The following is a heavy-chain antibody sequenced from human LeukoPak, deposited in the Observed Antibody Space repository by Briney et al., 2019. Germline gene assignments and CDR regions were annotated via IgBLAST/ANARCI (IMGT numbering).Heavy chain of an antibody. CDR1: GGSISSYY. Sequence: SETLSLTCTVSGGSISSYYWSWIRQPPGKGLEWIGYIYYSGSTNYNPSLKSRVTISVDTSKNQFSLKLSSVTAADTAVYYCARIGGSYSDDAFDIWGQGTMVTVSS. CDR2: IYYSGST. J-gene: IGHJ3*02. V-gene: IGHV4-59*08. CDR3: ARIGGSYSDDAFDI. D-gene: IGHD1-26*01.